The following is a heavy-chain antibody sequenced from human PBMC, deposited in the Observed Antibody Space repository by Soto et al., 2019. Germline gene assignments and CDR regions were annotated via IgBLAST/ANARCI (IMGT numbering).Heavy chain of an antibody. CDR2: IIPIFGTA. Sequence: SVKVSCKASGCTVSSYAISWVRQAPGQGLEWMGGIIPIFGTANYAQKFQGRVTITADESTSTAYMELSSLRSEDTAVYYCERDSTGIAAPKTTGPHYFDYSGKGPVVTVPS. CDR1: GCTVSSYA. D-gene: IGHD6-13*01. CDR3: ERDSTGIAAPKTTGPHYFDY. J-gene: IGHJ4*02. V-gene: IGHV1-69*13.